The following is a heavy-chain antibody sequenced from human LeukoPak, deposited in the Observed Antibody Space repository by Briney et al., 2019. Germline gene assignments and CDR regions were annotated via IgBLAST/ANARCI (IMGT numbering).Heavy chain of an antibody. CDR3: ARAAFTYGGNSPFDY. J-gene: IGHJ4*02. V-gene: IGHV4-30-4*08. CDR1: GGSFSGYY. D-gene: IGHD4-23*01. CDR2: IYYSGST. Sequence: PSETLSLACAVYGGSFSGYYWSWIRQPPGKGLEWIGYIYYSGSTYYNPSLKSRVTISVDTSKNQFSLKLSSVTAADTAVYYCARAAFTYGGNSPFDYWGQGTLVTVSS.